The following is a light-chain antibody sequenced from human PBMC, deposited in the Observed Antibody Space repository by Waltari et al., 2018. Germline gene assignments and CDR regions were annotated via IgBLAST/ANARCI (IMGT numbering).Light chain of an antibody. CDR3: QQTYSTPPT. Sequence: DIQMTQSPSSGSASVGDRVTITCRASQNIRNYLNWYQQKPGEAPKLLIYAASTLQSAVPSRFSGSGSGTDFSLTISVLRPEDFAIYYCQQTYSTPPTFGQGTKMEIK. V-gene: IGKV1-39*01. J-gene: IGKJ2*01. CDR1: QNIRNY. CDR2: AAS.